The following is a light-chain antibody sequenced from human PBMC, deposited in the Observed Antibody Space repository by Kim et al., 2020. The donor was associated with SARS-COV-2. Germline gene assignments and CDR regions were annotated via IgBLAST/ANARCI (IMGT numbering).Light chain of an antibody. V-gene: IGLV2-11*01. CDR2: DVS. Sequence: GQSVTISCTGSSGDIGGYNYVSWYQQSPGKAPKLLIYDVSKRPSGVPDRFSGSKSGNTASLTISGLQAEEEADYYCCSYSGTYTLVFGGETQLTVL. CDR1: SGDIGGYNY. J-gene: IGLJ3*02. CDR3: CSYSGTYTLV.